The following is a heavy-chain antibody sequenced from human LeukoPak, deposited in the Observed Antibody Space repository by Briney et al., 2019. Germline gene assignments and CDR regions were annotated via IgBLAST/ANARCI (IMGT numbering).Heavy chain of an antibody. CDR2: IYSGGST. CDR1: GFTVSGNY. Sequence: GGSLRLSCAASGFTVSGNYMSWVRQAPGKGLEWVSVIYSGGSTYYADSVKGRFTISRDNSKNTLYLQMNSLRAEDTAVYYCARDRWGSGWYVYDYWGQGTLVTVSS. V-gene: IGHV3-53*01. J-gene: IGHJ4*02. CDR3: ARDRWGSGWYVYDY. D-gene: IGHD6-19*01.